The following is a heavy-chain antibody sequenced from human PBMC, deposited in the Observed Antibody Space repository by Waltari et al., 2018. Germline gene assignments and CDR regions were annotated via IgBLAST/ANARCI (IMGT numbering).Heavy chain of an antibody. V-gene: IGHV4-4*07. J-gene: IGHJ4*02. CDR1: GGSISSYY. Sequence: QVQLQESGPGLVKPSETLSLTCTVSGGSISSYYWSWIRQPAGKGLEVIGRIYTSESINSDPSLKSRVGMSVGTSQYRFSLELGYVTDVDAAVYYCARGALDAPLDYCGEGTLVTVSS. CDR2: IYTSESI. CDR3: ARGALDAPLDY. D-gene: IGHD1-1*01.